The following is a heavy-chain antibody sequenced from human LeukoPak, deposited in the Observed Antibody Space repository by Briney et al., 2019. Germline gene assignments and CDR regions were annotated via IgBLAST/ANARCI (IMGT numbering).Heavy chain of an antibody. CDR2: INHSGST. Sequence: SETLSLTCAVYGGSFSGYYWSWIRQPPGKGLEWIGEINHSGSTNYNPSLKSRVTISVDTSKNQFSLKLSSVTAADTAVYYCARTSGSRRRHFDYWGQGTLVTVSS. J-gene: IGHJ4*02. CDR1: GGSFSGYY. V-gene: IGHV4-34*01. D-gene: IGHD1-26*01. CDR3: ARTSGSRRRHFDY.